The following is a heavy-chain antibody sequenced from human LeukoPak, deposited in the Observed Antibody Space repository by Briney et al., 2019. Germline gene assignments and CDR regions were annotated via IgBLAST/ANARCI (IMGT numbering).Heavy chain of an antibody. Sequence: SVKVSCKASGGTFSSYAISWVRQAPGQGLEWMGGIIPIFGTANYAQKFQGRVTITADESTSTAYMELSSLRSEDTAVYYCARDLTNFGVVIPYYSYGMDVWGQGTTVTVSS. CDR1: GGTFSSYA. CDR2: IIPIFGTA. V-gene: IGHV1-69*13. D-gene: IGHD3-3*01. J-gene: IGHJ6*02. CDR3: ARDLTNFGVVIPYYSYGMDV.